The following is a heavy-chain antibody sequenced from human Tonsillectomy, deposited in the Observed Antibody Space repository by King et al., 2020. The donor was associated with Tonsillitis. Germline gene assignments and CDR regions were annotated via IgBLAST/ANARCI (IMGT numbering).Heavy chain of an antibody. J-gene: IGHJ3*02. D-gene: IGHD1/OR15-1a*01. CDR3: TRVRTVGFDAFDI. CDR1: GFTFSSYW. Sequence: VQLVESGGGLVQPGGSLRLSCAASGFTFSSYWMHWVRQAPGKGLVWVSRIKSEGSSTGYADSVKGRFTISRDNAKNTLYLQMNSLRAEDTAVYFCTRVRTVGFDAFDIWGQGTMVTVSS. CDR2: IKSEGSST. V-gene: IGHV3-74*01.